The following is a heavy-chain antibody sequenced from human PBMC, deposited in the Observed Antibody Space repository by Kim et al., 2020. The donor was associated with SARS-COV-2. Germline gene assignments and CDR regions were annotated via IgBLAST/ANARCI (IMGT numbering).Heavy chain of an antibody. CDR2: IVGSGGST. V-gene: IGHV3-23*01. CDR1: GFTFSSYS. J-gene: IGHJ5*02. CDR3: ANVQHSSTWSNDFDP. D-gene: IGHD2-2*01. Sequence: GGSLRLSCAATGFTFSSYSMSWVRQSPGKGLEWLSGIVGSGGSTYYADSVKGRFTTSRDNSKHTLFLQMSGLRAEDTALYYCANVQHSSTWSNDFDPWG.